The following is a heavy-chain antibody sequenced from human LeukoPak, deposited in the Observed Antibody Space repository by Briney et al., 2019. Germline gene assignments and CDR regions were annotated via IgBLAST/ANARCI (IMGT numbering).Heavy chain of an antibody. CDR3: NGYYGSGSYYSGAFDI. CDR2: IYSGGST. D-gene: IGHD3-10*01. CDR1: GFTVSSNY. J-gene: IGHJ3*02. V-gene: IGHV3-66*01. Sequence: PGGSLRLSCAASGFTVSSNYMSWVRQAPGKGLEWVSVIYSGGSTYYADSVKGRFTISRDNSKNTLYLQMNSLRAEDTAVFYCNGYYGSGSYYSGAFDIWGQGTMVTVSS.